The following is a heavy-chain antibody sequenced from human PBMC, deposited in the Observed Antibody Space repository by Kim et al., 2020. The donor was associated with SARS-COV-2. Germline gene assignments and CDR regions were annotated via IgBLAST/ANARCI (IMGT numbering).Heavy chain of an antibody. Sequence: GGSLRLSCAASGFTFSSHYMHWVRQVPGKGLLWVSRVNTDGTGTNYADSVKGRFTISRDNAKNILYLQMNSLRGEDTAVYYCARGFGDPNYNWFDSWGQGTLVTVSS. D-gene: IGHD2-21*01. J-gene: IGHJ5*01. CDR2: VNTDGTGT. CDR3: ARGFGDPNYNWFDS. CDR1: GFTFSSHY. V-gene: IGHV3-74*01.